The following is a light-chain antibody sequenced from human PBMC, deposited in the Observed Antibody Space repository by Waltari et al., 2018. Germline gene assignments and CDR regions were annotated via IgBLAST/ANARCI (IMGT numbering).Light chain of an antibody. V-gene: IGKV2-40*01. CDR2: LVS. J-gene: IGKJ2*01. Sequence: EIVMTQTPLSLSVTLGEPASISCRSSESLEYSDGKTFLDWYLQKPGQSPQLLMSLVSTRAAGVPDRFIGSGSGTDFTLKITKVEAEDAGVYYCMQALRSPYTFAQGTKVEIK. CDR3: MQALRSPYT. CDR1: ESLEYSDGKTF.